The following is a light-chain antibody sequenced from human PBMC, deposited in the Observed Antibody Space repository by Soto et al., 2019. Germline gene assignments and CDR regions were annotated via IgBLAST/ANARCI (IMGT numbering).Light chain of an antibody. J-gene: IGKJ5*01. CDR2: GAS. CDR3: QQYKCWPPIT. V-gene: IGKV3-15*01. CDR1: QRVSSG. Sequence: EIMMTQSPPTLSVSPGERATLSCRASQRVSSGLAWYQQKPGQAPRLLIYGASTRATGTPARFSGSGSGTEFSLTISSLQSEDFAVYYCQQYKCWPPITFGQGTRLEIK.